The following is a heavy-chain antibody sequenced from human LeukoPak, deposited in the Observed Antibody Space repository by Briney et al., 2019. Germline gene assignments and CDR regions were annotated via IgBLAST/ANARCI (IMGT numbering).Heavy chain of an antibody. CDR2: INHSGST. V-gene: IGHV4-34*01. D-gene: IGHD2-2*01. CDR3: ARGPNRYCSSTSCYGGYYYGMDV. Sequence: SETLSLTCAVYGGSFSGYYWSWIRQPPGKGLEWIGEINHSGSTNYNPSLKSRVTISVDTSKNQFSLKLSSVTAADTAVYYCARGPNRYCSSTSCYGGYYYGMDVWGKGTTVTVSS. J-gene: IGHJ6*04. CDR1: GGSFSGYY.